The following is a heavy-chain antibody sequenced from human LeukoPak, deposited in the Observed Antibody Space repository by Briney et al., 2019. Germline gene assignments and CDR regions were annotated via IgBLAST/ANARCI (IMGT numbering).Heavy chain of an antibody. CDR3: ARQVSGVLQH. Sequence: QSGGSLRLSCAVFGFAVNTDYISWVRQAPGKGLEWVSLIYSGGSTYYADSMKGRFTISRDNSKNIVYLQLNSLRADDAAVYYCARQVSGVLQHWGQGTLVTVSS. V-gene: IGHV3-53*01. J-gene: IGHJ1*01. D-gene: IGHD3-10*01. CDR1: GFAVNTDY. CDR2: IYSGGST.